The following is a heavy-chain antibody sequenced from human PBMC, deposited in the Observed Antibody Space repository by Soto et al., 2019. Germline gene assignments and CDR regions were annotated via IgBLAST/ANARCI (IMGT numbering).Heavy chain of an antibody. CDR3: ARDYTPPNYDSSLQH. J-gene: IGHJ1*01. CDR1: VLTFSRYA. V-gene: IGHV3-30-3*01. D-gene: IGHD3-22*01. Sequence: PGGSLRLSCAASVLTFSRYAMCWVRQAPGKGLEWVAVISYDGSNKYYADSVKGRFTISRDNSKNTLYLQMNSLRAEDTAVYYSARDYTPPNYDSSLQHWGQGTLVTVSS. CDR2: ISYDGSNK.